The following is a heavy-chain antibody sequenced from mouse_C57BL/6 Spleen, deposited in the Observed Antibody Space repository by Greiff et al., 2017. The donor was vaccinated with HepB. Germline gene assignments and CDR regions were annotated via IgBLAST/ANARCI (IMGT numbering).Heavy chain of an antibody. CDR2: IWSDGST. J-gene: IGHJ4*01. CDR3: ARHGGYYSHAMDY. CDR1: GFSLTSYG. D-gene: IGHD2-3*01. Sequence: VKLMESGPGLVAPSQSLSITCTVSGFSLTSYGVHWVRQPPGKGLEWLVVIWSDGSTTYNSALKSRQSISKDNSKSQVFLKMNSLQTDDTAMYYCARHGGYYSHAMDYWGQGTSVTVSS. V-gene: IGHV2-6-1*01.